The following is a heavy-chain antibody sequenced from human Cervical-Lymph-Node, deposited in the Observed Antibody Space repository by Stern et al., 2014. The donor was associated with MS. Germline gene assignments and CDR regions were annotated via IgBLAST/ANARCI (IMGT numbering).Heavy chain of an antibody. V-gene: IGHV1-2*06. J-gene: IGHJ4*02. CDR1: GYTFTGHY. CDR2: IEPNSGVT. CDR3: ARDGDSGSLYEDFDY. D-gene: IGHD1-26*01. Sequence: VQLVESGAEVQKPGASVKVSCKASGYTFTGHYIPWVRQAPGPGLEWMGRIEPNSGVTNYSPQSQGRVTMTRDTSISTAYIEVNSLRYDDTAVYYCARDGDSGSLYEDFDYWGQGTQVTVSS.